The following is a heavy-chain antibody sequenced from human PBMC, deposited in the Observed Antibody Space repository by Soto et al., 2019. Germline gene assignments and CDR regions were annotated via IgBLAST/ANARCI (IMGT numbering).Heavy chain of an antibody. J-gene: IGHJ5*01. CDR1: GGSISSYY. Sequence: SETLSLTCTVSGGSISSYYWSWIRQPPGKGLEWIGYIYYSGSTNYNPSLKSRVTISVDTSKNQFSLKLSSVTAADAAIYYCARVGCDVVGYVWLDSWVLGSLVSVTS. V-gene: IGHV4-59*12. D-gene: IGHD1-26*01. CDR3: ARVGCDVVGYVWLDS. CDR2: IYYSGST.